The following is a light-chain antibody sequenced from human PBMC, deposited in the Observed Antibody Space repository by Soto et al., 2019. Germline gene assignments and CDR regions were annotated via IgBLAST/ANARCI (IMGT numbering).Light chain of an antibody. J-gene: IGLJ1*01. CDR2: DVS. V-gene: IGLV2-14*01. CDR3: SSYTSSSTLYV. CDR1: SSDVGGYNY. Sequence: QSVLTQPASVSGSPGHSITISCTGTSSDVGGYNYVSWYQQHPGKAPKLMIYDVSNRPSGVSNRFSGSKSGNTASLTISGLQAGDEADYYCSSYTSSSTLYVFGTGTKVTV.